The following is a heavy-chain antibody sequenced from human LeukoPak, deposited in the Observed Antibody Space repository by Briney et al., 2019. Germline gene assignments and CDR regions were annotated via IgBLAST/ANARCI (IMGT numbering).Heavy chain of an antibody. D-gene: IGHD3-22*01. Sequence: GSLSLSCATSGFTFSRYWMSWVRQAPGKGLECVANIKQDGSVTYYVDSVRGRFTISRDNAKNSLYLQMNSLRTEDTAVYYCARDPWADSSGFPLHHWGQGTLVTVSS. CDR2: IKQDGSVT. CDR1: GFTFSRYW. J-gene: IGHJ1*01. CDR3: ARDPWADSSGFPLHH. V-gene: IGHV3-7*03.